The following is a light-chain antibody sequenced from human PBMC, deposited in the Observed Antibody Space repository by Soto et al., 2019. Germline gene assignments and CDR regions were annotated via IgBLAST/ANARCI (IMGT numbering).Light chain of an antibody. CDR3: QQRSNWPPSWT. CDR1: QSVSSY. J-gene: IGKJ1*01. Sequence: EXVLTQSPATLSLSPGERATLSCRASQSVSSYLAWYQQKPGQAPRLLIYDASNRATGIPARFSGSGSGTDFTLTISSLEPEDFAVYYCQQRSNWPPSWTFGQGTKVDIK. CDR2: DAS. V-gene: IGKV3-11*01.